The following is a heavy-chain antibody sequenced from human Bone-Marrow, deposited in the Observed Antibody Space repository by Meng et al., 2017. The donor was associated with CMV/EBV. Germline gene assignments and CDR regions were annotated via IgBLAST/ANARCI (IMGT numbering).Heavy chain of an antibody. CDR3: ARVKTYYYDSSGYGYFDY. CDR1: GFTFSRYW. J-gene: IGHJ4*02. D-gene: IGHD3-22*01. CDR2: INQDGSEK. Sequence: LKISCAASGFTFSRYWMSWVRQAPGKGLEWVANINQDGSEKYYVDSMKGRFTISRDNAKNSLYLQMNSLRAEDTAVYYCARVKTYYYDSSGYGYFDYWGQGTLVTVSS. V-gene: IGHV3-7*01.